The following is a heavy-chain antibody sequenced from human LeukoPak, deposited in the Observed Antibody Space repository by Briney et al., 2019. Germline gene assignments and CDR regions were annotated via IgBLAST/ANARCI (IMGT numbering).Heavy chain of an antibody. CDR3: ARGAGTYYFDY. CDR2: INHSGST. V-gene: IGHV4-34*01. D-gene: IGHD3-10*01. CDR1: GGSFSGYY. J-gene: IGHJ4*02. Sequence: SETLSLTCAVYGGSFSGYYWSWIRQPPGKGLEWIGEINHSGSTNYNPSLKSRVTISVDTSKNQFSLKLSSVTAADTAVYYCARGAGTYYFDYWGQGTLVTVSS.